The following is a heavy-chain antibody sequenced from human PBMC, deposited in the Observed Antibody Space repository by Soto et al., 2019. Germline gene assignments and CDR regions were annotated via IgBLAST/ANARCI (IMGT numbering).Heavy chain of an antibody. Sequence: QLQLQESGPGLVKPSETLSLTCTVSGGSISSSSYYWGWIRQPPGKGLEWIGSIYYRGSTDYNPSLKSRVTISVDTSKNQFSLKLSSVTAVDTAVYFCARIWVGYCSGGSCYSFYYMDVWGKGTTLTVSS. D-gene: IGHD2-15*01. CDR1: GGSISSSSYY. CDR2: IYYRGST. J-gene: IGHJ6*03. CDR3: ARIWVGYCSGGSCYSFYYMDV. V-gene: IGHV4-39*01.